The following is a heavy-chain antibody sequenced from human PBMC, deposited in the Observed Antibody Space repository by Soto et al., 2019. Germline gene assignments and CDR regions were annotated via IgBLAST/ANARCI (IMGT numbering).Heavy chain of an antibody. CDR2: IWYDGSNK. Sequence: QVQLVESGGGVVQPGRSLRLSCAASGFTFSSYGMHWVRQAPGKGLEWVAVIWYDGSNKYYADSVKGRFTISRDNCKTTLYLKMNSLRDVDTAVYYCARKPPYPSYCGSTSCCGDYFDYWGQGTLVTVSS. CDR3: ARKPPYPSYCGSTSCCGDYFDY. V-gene: IGHV3-33*01. D-gene: IGHD2-2*01. CDR1: GFTFSSYG. J-gene: IGHJ4*02.